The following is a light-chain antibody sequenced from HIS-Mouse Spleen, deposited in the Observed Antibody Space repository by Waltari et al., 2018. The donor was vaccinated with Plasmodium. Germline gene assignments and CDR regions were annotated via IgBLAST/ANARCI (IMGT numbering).Light chain of an antibody. CDR3: QTWGTGMGV. V-gene: IGLV4-69*01. Sequence: QLVLTQSPSASASLGASVKLTCTLSSGHSSYAIAWHQQQPEKGPRYLMKLNSDGSHSKGDGLPDRFSGASSGAARYLTLSSLQSEDEADYYCQTWGTGMGVFGGGTKLTVL. CDR1: SGHSSYA. J-gene: IGLJ2*01. CDR2: LNSDGSH.